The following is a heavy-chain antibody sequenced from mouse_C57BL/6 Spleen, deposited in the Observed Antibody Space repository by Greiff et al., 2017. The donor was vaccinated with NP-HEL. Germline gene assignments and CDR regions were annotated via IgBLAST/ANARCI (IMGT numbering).Heavy chain of an antibody. CDR3: ARSGELVDY. Sequence: VQLQQSGPELVKPGASVKISCKASGYAFSSSWMNWVKKRPGKGLEWIGRIYPGDGDTNYKGKFKGKATLTADKSSSTAYMQLSSLTSEDSAVYFCARSGELVDYWGQGTTLTVSS. D-gene: IGHD4-1*01. CDR1: GYAFSSSW. J-gene: IGHJ2*01. CDR2: IYPGDGDT. V-gene: IGHV1-82*01.